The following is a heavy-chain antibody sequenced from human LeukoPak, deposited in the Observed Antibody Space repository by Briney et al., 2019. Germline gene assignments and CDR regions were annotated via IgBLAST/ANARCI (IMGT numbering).Heavy chain of an antibody. CDR3: ARVHYDFWSGYYAFDY. V-gene: IGHV3-53*01. Sequence: PGGSLRLSCAASGFTVSSNYMSWVRQAPGKGLEWVSVIYSGGSTYYADSVKGRFTISRDNSKNTLYLQMNSLRAEDTAVYYCARVHYDFWSGYYAFDYWGQGTLVTVSS. D-gene: IGHD3-3*01. CDR1: GFTVSSNY. CDR2: IYSGGST. J-gene: IGHJ4*02.